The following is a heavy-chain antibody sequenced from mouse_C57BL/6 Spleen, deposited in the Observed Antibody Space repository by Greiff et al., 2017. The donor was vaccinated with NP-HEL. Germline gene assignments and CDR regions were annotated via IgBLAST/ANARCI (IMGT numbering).Heavy chain of an antibody. V-gene: IGHV2-3*01. CDR2: IWGDGST. D-gene: IGHD2-3*01. Sequence: QVQLKESGPGLVAPSQRLSIPCTVSGFSLPSYGVSWVRQPPGKGLEWLGVIWGDGSTNYHSALISRLSISKDNSKSQVFLKLNSLQTDDTATYYCAKPLYDGYYLYYAMDYWGQGTSVTVSS. J-gene: IGHJ4*01. CDR1: GFSLPSYG. CDR3: AKPLYDGYYLYYAMDY.